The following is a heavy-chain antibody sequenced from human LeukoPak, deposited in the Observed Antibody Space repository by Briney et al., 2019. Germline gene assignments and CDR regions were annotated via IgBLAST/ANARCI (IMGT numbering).Heavy chain of an antibody. V-gene: IGHV3-15*01. Sequence: PGGSLRLSCAASGFTFTNAWMSWVRQAPGKGLEWVGRIKSKTDGGTTDYAAPVKGRFTISRDDSKNTLYLQMNSLKTEDTAVYYCAKDSWAGSYYFDYWGQGTLVTVSS. CDR3: AKDSWAGSYYFDY. J-gene: IGHJ4*02. D-gene: IGHD1-26*01. CDR2: IKSKTDGGTT. CDR1: GFTFTNAW.